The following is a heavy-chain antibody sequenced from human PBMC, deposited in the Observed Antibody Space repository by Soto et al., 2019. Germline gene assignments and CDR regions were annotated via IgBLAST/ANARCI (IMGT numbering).Heavy chain of an antibody. CDR3: ARDLHFERRGPPVIDY. CDR1: GFTFSSYE. J-gene: IGHJ4*02. CDR2: ISSSGSTI. V-gene: IGHV3-48*03. D-gene: IGHD1-1*01. Sequence: EVQLVESGGGLVQPGGSLRLSCAASGFTFSSYEMNWVRQAPGQGLEWVSYISSSGSTIYYADSVKGRFTISRDNAKNSMYLQMNSLRAEDTAVYYCARDLHFERRGPPVIDYWGQGTLVTVSS.